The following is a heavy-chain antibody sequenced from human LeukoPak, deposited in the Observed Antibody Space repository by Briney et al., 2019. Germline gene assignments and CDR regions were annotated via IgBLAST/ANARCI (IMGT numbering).Heavy chain of an antibody. CDR3: ARGGTSPRQYYFDY. D-gene: IGHD3-16*01. Sequence: SETLSLTCAVSGGSISSGGYSWSWIRQPPGRGLEWIVYIYHSGSTYYNPSLKSRVTISVDRSKNQFSLKLSSVTAADTAVYYCARGGTSPRQYYFDYWGQGTLVTVSS. CDR1: GGSISSGGYS. J-gene: IGHJ4*02. CDR2: IYHSGST. V-gene: IGHV4-30-2*01.